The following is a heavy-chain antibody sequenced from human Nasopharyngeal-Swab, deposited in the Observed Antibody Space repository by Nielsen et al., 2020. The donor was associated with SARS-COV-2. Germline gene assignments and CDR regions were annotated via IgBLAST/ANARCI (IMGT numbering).Heavy chain of an antibody. CDR3: AKDPDGRYPLYYFDS. CDR1: GFNFSNYA. V-gene: IGHV3-23*03. CDR2: IYSGGSST. D-gene: IGHD1-26*01. Sequence: GESLKISCAASGFNFSNYAMSWVSQAPGKGLEWVSVIYSGGSSTLFADSVKGRFTISRDDSKNTLYLQMHSLRVEDTAVYYCAKDPDGRYPLYYFDSWGQGSLVTVSS. J-gene: IGHJ4*02.